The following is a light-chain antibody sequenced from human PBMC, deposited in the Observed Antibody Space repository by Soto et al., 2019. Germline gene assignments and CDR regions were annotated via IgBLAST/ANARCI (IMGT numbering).Light chain of an antibody. V-gene: IGKV3-20*01. Sequence: EIVITQSPATLSLSHGERATLSCRASQSVSSNLAWYQQKPGQAPSLLIYGASSRATGIPDRFSGSGSGTDFTLTITPLEPEDFVVYFCQQYDTSPITFGQGTRLEIK. CDR2: GAS. CDR3: QQYDTSPIT. J-gene: IGKJ5*01. CDR1: QSVSSN.